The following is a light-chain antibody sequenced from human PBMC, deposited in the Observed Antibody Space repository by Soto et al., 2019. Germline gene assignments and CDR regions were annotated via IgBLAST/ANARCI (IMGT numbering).Light chain of an antibody. CDR3: SSYTSSSTLV. J-gene: IGLJ2*01. CDR1: SSDVGAYNY. CDR2: DVS. V-gene: IGLV2-14*01. Sequence: QSALTQPASVSGSPGQSITLSCTGTSSDVGAYNYVSWYQQHPGKAPKLMIYDVSNRPSGVSNRFSGSKSGNTASLTISRLQAEDEADYYCSSYTSSSTLVFGGGTKLTVL.